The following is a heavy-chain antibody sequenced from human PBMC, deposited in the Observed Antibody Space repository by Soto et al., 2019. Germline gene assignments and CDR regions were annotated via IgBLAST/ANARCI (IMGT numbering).Heavy chain of an antibody. J-gene: IGHJ6*02. D-gene: IGHD2-2*01. CDR2: TYYRSKWYN. V-gene: IGHV6-1*01. Sequence: KQSQTLSLPCAISGDTVSSNSATWNWIRQSPSRGLEWLGRTYYRSKWYNDYAVSVKSRLTINPNTSKNQFSLQLNSVTPDDTAVYYGARENGAAAQAHYYYGMDVWGQGTTVTVSS. CDR3: ARENGAAAQAHYYYGMDV. CDR1: GDTVSSNSAT.